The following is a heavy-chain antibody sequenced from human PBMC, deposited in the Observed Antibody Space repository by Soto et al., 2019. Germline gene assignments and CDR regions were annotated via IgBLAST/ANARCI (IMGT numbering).Heavy chain of an antibody. CDR3: AKDKPMRDYYYYYMDV. Sequence: GGSLRLSCAASGFTFDDYAMHWVRQAPGKGLEWVSGISWNSGSIGYADSVKGRFTISRDNAKNSLYLQMNSLRAEDTALYYCAKDKPMRDYYYYYMDVWGKGTTVTVSS. CDR1: GFTFDDYA. J-gene: IGHJ6*03. CDR2: ISWNSGSI. V-gene: IGHV3-9*01.